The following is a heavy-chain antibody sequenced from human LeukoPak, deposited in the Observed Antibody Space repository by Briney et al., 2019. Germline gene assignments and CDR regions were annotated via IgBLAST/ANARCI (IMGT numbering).Heavy chain of an antibody. CDR2: ISGSGGST. CDR1: GFTFSSYA. J-gene: IGHJ4*02. CDR3: AKVYDSSGYYSTLYYFDY. D-gene: IGHD3-22*01. Sequence: PGGSLRLSCAASGFTFSSYAMSWVRQAPGKGLEWVSAISGSGGSTYYADSVKGRFTISRDNSRNTLYLQMNSLRAEDTAVYYCAKVYDSSGYYSTLYYFDYWGQETLVTVSS. V-gene: IGHV3-23*01.